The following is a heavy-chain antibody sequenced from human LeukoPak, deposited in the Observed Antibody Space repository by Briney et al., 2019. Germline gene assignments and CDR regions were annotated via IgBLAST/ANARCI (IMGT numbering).Heavy chain of an antibody. D-gene: IGHD3-16*02. CDR2: INHSGST. V-gene: IGHV4-34*01. Sequence: SETLSLNCAVYGGSFSGYYWSWLRQPPGKGLEWIGEINHSGSTNYNPSLKSRVTISVDTSKNQFSLKLSSVTAADTAVYYCARGYDYVWGSYRYTNNRYFDYWGQGTLVTVSS. J-gene: IGHJ4*02. CDR1: GGSFSGYY. CDR3: ARGYDYVWGSYRYTNNRYFDY.